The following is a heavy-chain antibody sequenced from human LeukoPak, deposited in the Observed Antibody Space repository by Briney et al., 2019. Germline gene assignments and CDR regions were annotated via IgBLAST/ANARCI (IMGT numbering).Heavy chain of an antibody. J-gene: IGHJ4*02. D-gene: IGHD3-3*01. V-gene: IGHV3-30*18. CDR1: GFTFSRHG. CDR2: ISNDGSRK. CDR3: AKDIISITIFGVELE. Sequence: PGRSLRLSCAPSGFTFSRHGMHWVRQAPGKGLEWVAIISNDGSRKYYAHSVEGRFTISRDNSKNTLYLQMKSLRAEDTAVYYCAKDIISITIFGVELEWGQGTLVTVSS.